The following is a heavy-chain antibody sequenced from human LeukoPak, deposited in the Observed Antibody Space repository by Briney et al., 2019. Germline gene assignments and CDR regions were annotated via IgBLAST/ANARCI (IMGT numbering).Heavy chain of an antibody. D-gene: IGHD2-15*01. J-gene: IGHJ4*02. V-gene: IGHV3-23*01. Sequence: GGSLRLSCAASGFTVSSNYMSWVREAPGKGLEWVSAISGSGGSTYYADSVKGRFTISRDNSKNTLYLQMNSLRAEDTAVYYCAKDRISSGGSCYNYWGQGTLVTVSS. CDR2: ISGSGGST. CDR3: AKDRISSGGSCYNY. CDR1: GFTVSSNY.